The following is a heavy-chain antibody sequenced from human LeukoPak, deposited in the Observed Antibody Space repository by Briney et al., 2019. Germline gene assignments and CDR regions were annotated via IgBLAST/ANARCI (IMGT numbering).Heavy chain of an antibody. CDR3: ARFRAAAGFDY. V-gene: IGHV4-61*08. CDR1: GGSFGSAGYY. J-gene: IGHJ4*02. D-gene: IGHD6-13*01. Sequence: PSETLSLTCSVSGGSFGSAGYYWTWIRQPPGGGLEWIGYVYYKSSTNYNPSLKSRVTISVDTSKNQFSLKLSSVTAADTAVYYCARFRAAAGFDYWGQGTLVTVSS. CDR2: VYYKSST.